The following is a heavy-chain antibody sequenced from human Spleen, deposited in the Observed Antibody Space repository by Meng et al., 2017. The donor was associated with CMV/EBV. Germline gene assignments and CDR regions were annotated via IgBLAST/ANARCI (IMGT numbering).Heavy chain of an antibody. CDR3: ARGPYSSSLWPAY. D-gene: IGHD6-6*01. V-gene: IGHV3-53*01. CDR1: GFTVSSNY. J-gene: IGHJ4*02. CDR2: IYGGDNT. Sequence: GGSLRLSCAASGFTVSSNYMSWVRQAPGKGLEWVSVIYGGDNTYYADSVKGRFTISRDNSKNTLYLQMNSLRAEDTAVYYCARGPYSSSLWPAYWGQGTLVTVSS.